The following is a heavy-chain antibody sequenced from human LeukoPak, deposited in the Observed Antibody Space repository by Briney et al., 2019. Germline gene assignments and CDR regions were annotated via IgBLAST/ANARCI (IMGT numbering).Heavy chain of an antibody. J-gene: IGHJ4*02. V-gene: IGHV4-59*08. CDR1: GGSISSYY. CDR3: ARHEGIAAAAPFDY. Sequence: SETLSLTCTVSGGSISSYYWSWIRQPPGKGLEWIGYIYYSGSTNYNPSLKSRVTISVDTSKNQFSLKLSSVTAADTAVYYCARHEGIAAAAPFDYWAREPWSPSPQ. CDR2: IYYSGST. D-gene: IGHD6-13*01.